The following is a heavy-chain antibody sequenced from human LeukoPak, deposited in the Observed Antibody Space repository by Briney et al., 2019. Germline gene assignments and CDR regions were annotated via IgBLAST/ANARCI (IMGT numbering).Heavy chain of an antibody. Sequence: KTGGSLRLSCAASGFTFSSYSMNWVRQAPGKGLEWVSSISSSSSYIYYADSVKGRFTISRDNAKNSLYLQMNSLRAEDTAVYYCARDMNLSNDWAVFDYWGQGTLVTVSS. CDR1: GFTFSSYS. J-gene: IGHJ4*02. CDR3: ARDMNLSNDWAVFDY. CDR2: ISSSSSYI. D-gene: IGHD4-11*01. V-gene: IGHV3-21*01.